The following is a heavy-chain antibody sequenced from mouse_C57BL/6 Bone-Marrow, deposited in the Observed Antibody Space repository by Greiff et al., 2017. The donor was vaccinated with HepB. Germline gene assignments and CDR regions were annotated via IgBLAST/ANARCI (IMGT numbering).Heavy chain of an antibody. D-gene: IGHD2-4*01. CDR3: ARDGDYDYDY. CDR1: GYTFTSYW. J-gene: IGHJ2*01. Sequence: QVQLQQPGAELVKPGASVKLSCKASGYTFTSYWMQWVNQRPGQGLEWIGEIDPSDSYTNYNQKFKGKATLTVDTSSSTAYMQLSSLTSEDSAVYYCARDGDYDYDYWGQGTTLTVSS. V-gene: IGHV1-50*01. CDR2: IDPSDSYT.